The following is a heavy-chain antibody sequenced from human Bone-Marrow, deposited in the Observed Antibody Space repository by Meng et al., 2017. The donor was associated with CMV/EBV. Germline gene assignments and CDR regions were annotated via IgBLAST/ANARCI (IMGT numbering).Heavy chain of an antibody. CDR3: TTDFLDCSSTSCMDY. D-gene: IGHD2-2*01. Sequence: GESLKISCAASGFTFSNAWMSWVRQAPGKGLEWVGRIKSKTDGGTTDYAAPVKGRFTISRDDSKNTLYLQMNSLKTEDTAVYYCTTDFLDCSSTSCMDYWGKGTLVTVSS. CDR1: GFTFSNAW. J-gene: IGHJ4*02. CDR2: IKSKTDGGTT. V-gene: IGHV3-15*01.